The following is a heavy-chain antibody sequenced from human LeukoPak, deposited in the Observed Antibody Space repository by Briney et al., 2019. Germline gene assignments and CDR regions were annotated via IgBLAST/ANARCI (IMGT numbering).Heavy chain of an antibody. V-gene: IGHV4-4*02. CDR2: INHSGST. J-gene: IGHJ6*03. CDR3: ARVHTIFGVVINYYYYYMDV. D-gene: IGHD3-3*01. CDR1: GGSISSSNW. Sequence: PSGTLSLTCAVSGGSISSSNWWSWVRQPPGKGLEWIGEINHSGSTNYNPSLKSRVTISVDTSKNQFSLKLSSVTAADTAVYYCARVHTIFGVVINYYYYYMDVWGKGTTVTVFS.